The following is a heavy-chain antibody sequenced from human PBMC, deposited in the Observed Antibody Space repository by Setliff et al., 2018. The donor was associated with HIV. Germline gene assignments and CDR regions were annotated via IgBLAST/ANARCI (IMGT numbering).Heavy chain of an antibody. D-gene: IGHD2-2*01. V-gene: IGHV4-39*07. CDR2: IYYTGST. CDR1: GGSISTSRHY. Sequence: NPSETLSLTCTVSGGSISTSRHYWGWIRQPPGKGLEWIGSIYYTGSTYYNPSLKSRVTISVDTSKNQFSLKLSSVTAADTAVYYCARHICGTTACYAVDVWGPGTMVTVS. CDR3: ARHICGTTACYAVDV. J-gene: IGHJ3*01.